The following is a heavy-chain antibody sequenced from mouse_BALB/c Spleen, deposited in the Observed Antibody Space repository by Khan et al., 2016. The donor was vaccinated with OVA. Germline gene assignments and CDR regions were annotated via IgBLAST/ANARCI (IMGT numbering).Heavy chain of an antibody. Sequence: EVKLEESGGGLVQPGGSMKLSCVASGFTFSNYWMNWVRQSPEKGLEWVAEIRLKSNNYATHYAESVKGRFTISRDDSKSSVYLQMNNLRAEDTVIYYCPLPPWFAYWGQGTLVTVSA. V-gene: IGHV6-6*02. CDR2: IRLKSNNYAT. CDR1: GFTFSNYW. J-gene: IGHJ3*01. CDR3: PLPPWFAY.